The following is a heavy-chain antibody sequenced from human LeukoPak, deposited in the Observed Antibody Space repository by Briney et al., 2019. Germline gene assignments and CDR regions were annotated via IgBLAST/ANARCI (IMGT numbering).Heavy chain of an antibody. Sequence: GGSLRLSCAASGFTFSSYGMHWVRQAPGKGLEWVAFIRYDGSNKYYADSVKGRFTISRDNSKNTLYLQMNSLRAEDTAVYYCAKRLHCDSSGYSDWGQGTLVTVSS. V-gene: IGHV3-30*02. D-gene: IGHD3-22*01. CDR2: IRYDGSNK. J-gene: IGHJ4*02. CDR1: GFTFSSYG. CDR3: AKRLHCDSSGYSD.